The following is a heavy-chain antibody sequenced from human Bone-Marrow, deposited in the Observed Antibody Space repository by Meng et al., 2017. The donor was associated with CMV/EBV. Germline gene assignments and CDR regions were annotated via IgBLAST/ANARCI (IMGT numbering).Heavy chain of an antibody. CDR2: INPSGGST. Sequence: ASVKVSCKASGYTFTAYYMHWVRQAPGQGLEWMGIINPSGGSTSYAQKFQGRVTMTRDTSTSTVYMELSSLRSEDTAVYYCASIGDQAPFDYWGQGTLVTVSS. D-gene: IGHD1-26*01. CDR3: ASIGDQAPFDY. V-gene: IGHV1-46*01. CDR1: GYTFTAYY. J-gene: IGHJ4*02.